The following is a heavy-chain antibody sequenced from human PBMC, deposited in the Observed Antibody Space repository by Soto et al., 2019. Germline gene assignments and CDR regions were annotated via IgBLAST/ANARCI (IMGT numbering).Heavy chain of an antibody. V-gene: IGHV1-2*04. J-gene: IGHJ6*02. CDR1: GYTFTGYY. CDR3: AIGIHYDILTGSYYYVGMDV. CDR2: INPNSGGT. D-gene: IGHD3-9*01. Sequence: GASVKVSCKASGYTFTGYYMHWVRQAPGQGLEWMGWINPNSGGTNYAQKFQGWVTMTRDTSISTAYMELSRLRSDDTAVYYCAIGIHYDILTGSYYYVGMDVWGQGTTVTVSS.